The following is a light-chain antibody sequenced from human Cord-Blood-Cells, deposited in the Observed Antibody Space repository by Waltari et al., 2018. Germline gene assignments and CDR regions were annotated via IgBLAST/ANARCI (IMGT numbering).Light chain of an antibody. J-gene: IGKJ1*01. CDR3: QQYGSSPLS. V-gene: IGKV3-20*01. CDR2: GAS. CDR1: QSVSSSY. Sequence: EIVLTQSPGTLSLSPGERATLSCRASQSVSSSYLAWYQQKPGQAPRLLIYGASSRATGIPDRLSGSGSETDFTLTISRLEPEDFAVYYCQQYGSSPLSFGQGTKVEIK.